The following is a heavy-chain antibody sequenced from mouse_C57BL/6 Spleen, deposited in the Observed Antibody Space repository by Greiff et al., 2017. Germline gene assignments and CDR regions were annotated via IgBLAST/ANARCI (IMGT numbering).Heavy chain of an antibody. CDR1: GFTFSSYG. Sequence: EVHLVESGGDLVKPGGSLKLSCAASGFTFSSYGMSWVRQTPDKRLEWVATISSGGSYTYYPDSVKGRFTISRDNAKNTLYLQMSSLKSEDTAMYYCARHDHVSFDYWGQGTTLTVSS. CDR3: ARHDHVSFDY. V-gene: IGHV5-6*01. J-gene: IGHJ2*01. CDR2: ISSGGSYT.